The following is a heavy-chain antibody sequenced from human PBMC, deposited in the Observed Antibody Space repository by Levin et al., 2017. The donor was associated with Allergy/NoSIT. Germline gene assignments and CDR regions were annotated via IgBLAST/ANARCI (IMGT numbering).Heavy chain of an antibody. V-gene: IGHV3-20*04. D-gene: IGHD3-10*01. Sequence: RTGGSLRLSCAASGFTFDDYGMSWVRQAPGKGLEWVSGINWNGGSTGYADSVKGRFTISRDNAKNSLYLQMNSLRAEDTALYYCARRGRNYYGSGSYPQYYYYYMDVWGKGTTVTVSS. J-gene: IGHJ6*03. CDR3: ARRGRNYYGSGSYPQYYYYYMDV. CDR2: INWNGGST. CDR1: GFTFDDYG.